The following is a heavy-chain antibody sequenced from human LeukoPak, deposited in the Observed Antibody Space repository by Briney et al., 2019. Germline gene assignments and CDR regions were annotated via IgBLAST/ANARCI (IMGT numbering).Heavy chain of an antibody. CDR2: ISSSSSYI. V-gene: IGHV3-21*01. CDR3: ARRRLGYCSSTSCLPYMDV. J-gene: IGHJ6*03. D-gene: IGHD2-2*01. CDR1: GFTFSSYS. Sequence: PGGSLRLSCAASGFTFSSYSMNWVRQAPGKGLEWVSSISSSSSYIYYADSVKGRFTISRDNAKNSLYLQMNSLRAEDTAVYYCARRRLGYCSSTSCLPYMDVWGKGTTVTVSS.